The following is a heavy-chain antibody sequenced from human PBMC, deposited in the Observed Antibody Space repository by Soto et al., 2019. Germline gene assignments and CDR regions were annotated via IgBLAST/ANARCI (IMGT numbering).Heavy chain of an antibody. Sequence: SETLSLTCSVSGGSVSISTYYWAWVRQTPGKGLEWLGSILHSGSTYYNPSLKSRLTLSVDTSEDQFSLNLSSVIATDTGVYYCATLPAAMYFYGSDVWGPGTTVTVSS. CDR2: ILHSGST. J-gene: IGHJ6*02. D-gene: IGHD2-2*01. CDR1: GGSVSISTYY. CDR3: ATLPAAMYFYGSDV. V-gene: IGHV4-39*01.